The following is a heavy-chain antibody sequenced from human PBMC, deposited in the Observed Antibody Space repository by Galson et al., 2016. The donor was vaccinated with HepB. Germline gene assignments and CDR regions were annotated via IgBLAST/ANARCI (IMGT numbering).Heavy chain of an antibody. V-gene: IGHV3-66*01. Sequence: SLRLSCAGSGFTFSRYGMSWVRQAPGKGLEGVSAMYSGGGTNYGDSVKGRATISRDNSKNILYLQLNSLRVEDTGVYYCATHPEHPHGSSGGQGTLVTVSS. CDR2: MYSGGGT. CDR3: ATHPEHPHGSS. D-gene: IGHD1/OR15-1a*01. J-gene: IGHJ4*02. CDR1: GFTFSRYG.